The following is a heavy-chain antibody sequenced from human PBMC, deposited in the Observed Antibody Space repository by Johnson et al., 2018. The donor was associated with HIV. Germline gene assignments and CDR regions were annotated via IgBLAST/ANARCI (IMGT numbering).Heavy chain of an antibody. CDR1: GLTFDDYG. CDR3: AREGIAARLAAFDI. V-gene: IGHV3-20*04. CDR2: ISWNGGST. Sequence: VQLVESGGGLVQPGGSLRLSCAASGLTFDDYGMSWVRHAPGKGLEWVSGISWNGGSTGYVDSVKGRFTISRDNAKNSLYLQMNSLRAEDTAVYYCAREGIAARLAAFDIWGQGTMVTFSS. D-gene: IGHD6-6*01. J-gene: IGHJ3*02.